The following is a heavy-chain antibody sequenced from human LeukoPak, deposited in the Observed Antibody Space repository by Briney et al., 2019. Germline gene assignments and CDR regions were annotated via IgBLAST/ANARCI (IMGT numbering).Heavy chain of an antibody. Sequence: ASVKVSRKVSVYTLTELSMHWVRQAPGKGLGWMGGFDPENGETIYAKKFQGRVTMTDDTSTDTAYMELSSLICEHTAGYYRATGVIAVAAYFDYWGEGTLVTVSS. CDR3: ATGVIAVAAYFDY. V-gene: IGHV1-24*01. CDR1: VYTLTELS. D-gene: IGHD6-19*01. J-gene: IGHJ4*02. CDR2: FDPENGET.